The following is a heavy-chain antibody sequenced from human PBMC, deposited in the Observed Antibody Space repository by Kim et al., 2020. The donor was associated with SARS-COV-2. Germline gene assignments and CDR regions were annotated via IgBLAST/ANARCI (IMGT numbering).Heavy chain of an antibody. D-gene: IGHD3-22*01. CDR2: IYYSGST. CDR3: ARTGDTYYYDSSGYPFDY. V-gene: IGHV4-30-4*01. J-gene: IGHJ4*02. CDR1: GGSISSGDYY. Sequence: SETLSLTCTVSGGSISSGDYYWSWIRQPPGKGLEWIGYIYYSGSTYYNPSLKSRVTISVDTSKNQFSLKLSSVTAADTAVYYCARTGDTYYYDSSGYPFDYWGQGTLVTVSS.